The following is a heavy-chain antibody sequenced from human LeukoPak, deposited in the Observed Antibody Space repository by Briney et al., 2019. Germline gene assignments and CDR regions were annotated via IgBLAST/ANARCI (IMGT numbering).Heavy chain of an antibody. D-gene: IGHD2-2*01. Sequence: GESLKISCKGSGYSFTSYWIGWVRQMPGKGLEWMGIIYPGDSDTRYSPSFQGQVTISADKSISTAYLQWSSLKASDTAMYYCARLRVAAAAMTQFDYWGQGTLVTVSS. CDR2: IYPGDSDT. J-gene: IGHJ4*02. CDR1: GYSFTSYW. CDR3: ARLRVAAAAMTQFDY. V-gene: IGHV5-51*01.